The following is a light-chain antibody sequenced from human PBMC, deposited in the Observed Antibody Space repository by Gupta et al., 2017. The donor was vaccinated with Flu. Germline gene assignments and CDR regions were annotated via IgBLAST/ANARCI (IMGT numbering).Light chain of an antibody. CDR2: RNN. V-gene: IGLV1-47*01. CDR1: SSNIGSNY. CDR3: AAWDDSLSVWV. Sequence: QSVLTQPPSASGIPGQRVTISCSGRSSNIGSNYVYWYQQLPGTAPKLLIYRNNQRPSGVPDRFSGSKSGTSSSLAISGLRSEDEADYYCAAWDDSLSVWVFGGGTKLTVL. J-gene: IGLJ3*02.